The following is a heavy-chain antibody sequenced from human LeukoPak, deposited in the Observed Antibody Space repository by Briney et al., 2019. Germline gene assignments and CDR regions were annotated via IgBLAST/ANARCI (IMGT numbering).Heavy chain of an antibody. CDR2: IWYDGTNK. Sequence: GGSLRLSCAASGFTFSSYGMHWVRQAPGKGLEWVAVIWYDGTNKYYADSVKGRFTISRDSPRNTLYLQMNSLRAEDTAVYYCARAAYDNSGYLTLWGQGTLVTVSS. V-gene: IGHV3-33*01. CDR1: GFTFSSYG. D-gene: IGHD3-22*01. J-gene: IGHJ4*02. CDR3: ARAAYDNSGYLTL.